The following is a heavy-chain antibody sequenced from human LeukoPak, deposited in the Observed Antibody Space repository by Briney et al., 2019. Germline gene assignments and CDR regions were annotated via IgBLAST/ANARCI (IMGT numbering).Heavy chain of an antibody. J-gene: IGHJ4*02. D-gene: IGHD3-22*01. V-gene: IGHV4-39*07. CDR3: ASTYYYDSSGYYHFDY. CDR2: IYYSGST. Sequence: SENLSLTCTVSGGSISSSSYYWGWIRQPPGKGLEWIGSIYYSGSTYYNPSLKSRVTISVDTSKNQFSLKLSSVTAADTAVYYCASTYYYDSSGYYHFDYWGQGTLVTVSS. CDR1: GGSISSSSYY.